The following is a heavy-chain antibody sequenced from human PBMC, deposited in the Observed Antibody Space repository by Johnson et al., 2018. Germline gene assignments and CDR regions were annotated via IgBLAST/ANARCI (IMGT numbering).Heavy chain of an antibody. D-gene: IGHD2-2*01. CDR1: GFTFSSYW. J-gene: IGHJ6*03. CDR3: TLGYCSSTSCYYYYYYYMDV. CDR2: IKQDGSEK. Sequence: EVQLVESGGGLVQPGGSLRLSCAASGFTFSSYWMSWVRQAPGKGLEWVANIKQDGSEKYYVDSVKGRFTISRDNAKNSLYLQMKSLRAEDTAVYYCTLGYCSSTSCYYYYYYYMDVWGKGTTVTVSS. V-gene: IGHV3-7*01.